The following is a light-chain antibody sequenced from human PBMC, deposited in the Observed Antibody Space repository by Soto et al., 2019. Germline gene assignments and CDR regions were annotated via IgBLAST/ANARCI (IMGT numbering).Light chain of an antibody. Sequence: DIVMTQSPDSLAVCLGEMSTINCKXSQXFLYXSNNKKYLDWYXQKXGKPPKXXXYWASTRESGVPERFRGSGSGTDFTLTITSLQAEDVETYYCQQVDSYPRTFGQGTKVDIK. CDR1: QXFLYXSNNKKY. V-gene: IGKV4-1*01. CDR3: QQVDSYPRT. J-gene: IGKJ1*01. CDR2: WAS.